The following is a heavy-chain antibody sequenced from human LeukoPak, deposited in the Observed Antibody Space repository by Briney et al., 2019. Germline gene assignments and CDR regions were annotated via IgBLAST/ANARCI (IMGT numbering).Heavy chain of an antibody. D-gene: IGHD3-10*01. V-gene: IGHV3-33*01. Sequence: GRYLRLSCAAAGFTFSSYGMHWVRQAPGKGLEWVAVIWYDGSNKYYADSVKGRITISTDNSKNTLYLQMNSLRAEDTAVYYCARDLHYYGSGGYYNGIFDYWGQGTLVTVSS. CDR1: GFTFSSYG. J-gene: IGHJ4*02. CDR3: ARDLHYYGSGGYYNGIFDY. CDR2: IWYDGSNK.